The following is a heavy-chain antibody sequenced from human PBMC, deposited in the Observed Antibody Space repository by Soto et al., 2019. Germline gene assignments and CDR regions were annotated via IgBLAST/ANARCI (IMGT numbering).Heavy chain of an antibody. CDR1: GFNIIGYY. V-gene: IGHV4-59*12. CDR2: IYYSGST. J-gene: IGHJ5*02. Sequence: PSETHSHTSTVSGFNIIGYYWNWIRQPPGKGLEWIGYIYYSGSTNYNPSLKSRVTISVDTSKNQFSLKLSSVTAADTAVYYCARSVFPWGQGTLVTVSS. CDR3: ARSVFP.